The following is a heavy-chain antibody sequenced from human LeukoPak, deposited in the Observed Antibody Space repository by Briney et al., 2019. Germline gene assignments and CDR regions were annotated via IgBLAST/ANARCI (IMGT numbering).Heavy chain of an antibody. Sequence: GGSLRLSCAASGFTFSRSWMDWVRQAPGKGLEWVANIKEDGSETYYVDSAKGRFTISRDNAKSSLYLQMDSLRVEDTAIYYCSKSLNHWGQGTLVTVSS. V-gene: IGHV3-7*01. J-gene: IGHJ5*02. CDR3: SKSLNH. CDR2: IKEDGSET. CDR1: GFTFSRSW.